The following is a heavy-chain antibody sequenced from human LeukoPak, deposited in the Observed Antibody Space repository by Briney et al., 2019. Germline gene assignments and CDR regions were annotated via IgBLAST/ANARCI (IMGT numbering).Heavy chain of an antibody. Sequence: GGSLRLSCAVSGFTFSSYAMSWVRQAPGKGLEWVSAISGSGGNTYYADSVKGRFTISRDYSKNTLYLQMNSLRAEDTALYYCAKAVEDRTPPSSGANWFDPWGQGTLVTVSS. CDR2: ISGSGGNT. CDR1: GFTFSSYA. D-gene: IGHD1-1*01. V-gene: IGHV3-23*01. J-gene: IGHJ5*02. CDR3: AKAVEDRTPPSSGANWFDP.